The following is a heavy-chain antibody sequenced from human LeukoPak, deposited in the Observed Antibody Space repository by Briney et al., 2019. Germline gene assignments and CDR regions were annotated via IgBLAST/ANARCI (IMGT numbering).Heavy chain of an antibody. CDR1: GYTFTSHY. Sequence: ASVKVSCKASGYTFTSHYMHWVRQAPGQGLEWMGIINPSGGSTSYAQKFQGRVTMARDTSTSTVYMELSSLRSEDTAVYYCTRVDIVVVSGGIDAGLFDIWGQGTMVTVSS. V-gene: IGHV1-46*01. CDR3: TRVDIVVVSGGIDAGLFDI. J-gene: IGHJ3*02. D-gene: IGHD2-2*03. CDR2: INPSGGST.